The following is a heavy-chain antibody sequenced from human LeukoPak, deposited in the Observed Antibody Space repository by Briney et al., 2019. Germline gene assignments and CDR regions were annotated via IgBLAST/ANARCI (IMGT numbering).Heavy chain of an antibody. CDR1: EFTFSSYS. CDR3: ARERSYYDFWSGYYMVDY. D-gene: IGHD3-3*01. V-gene: IGHV3-21*01. J-gene: IGHJ4*02. CDR2: ISSIRSYI. Sequence: GGSLRLSCAASEFTFSSYSINWVRQAPGKGLEWVSSISSIRSYIYYADSVKGRFTISRDNAKNSLYLQMNSLRAEDTAVYYCARERSYYDFWSGYYMVDYWGQGTLVTVSS.